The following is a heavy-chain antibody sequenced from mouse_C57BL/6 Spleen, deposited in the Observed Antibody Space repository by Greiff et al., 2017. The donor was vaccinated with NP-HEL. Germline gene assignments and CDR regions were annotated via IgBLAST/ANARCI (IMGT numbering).Heavy chain of an antibody. CDR1: GYTFTSYW. V-gene: IGHV1-55*01. CDR3: ARYGAITAVVGDWYFDV. D-gene: IGHD1-1*01. J-gene: IGHJ1*03. CDR2: IYPGSGST. Sequence: VQLQQPGAELVKPGASVKMSCKASGYTFTSYWITWVKQRPGQGLEWIGDIYPGSGSTNYNEKFKSKATLTVDTSSSTAYMQLSSLTSEDSEVYYCARYGAITAVVGDWYFDVWGTGTTVTVS.